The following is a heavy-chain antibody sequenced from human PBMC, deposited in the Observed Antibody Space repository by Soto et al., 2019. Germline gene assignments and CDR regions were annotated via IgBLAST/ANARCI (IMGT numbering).Heavy chain of an antibody. CDR3: AKATATGVGAFDI. D-gene: IGHD2-8*01. Sequence: GGSLRLSCAASGFICSSYDMSWVRQAPGKGLEWVSTILVDGRTFYVESVKGRFTISRDSSQNTVYLQMNSLTAGDTALYYCAKATATGVGAFDICGQGTLVTVSS. CDR2: ILVDGRT. V-gene: IGHV3-23*01. CDR1: GFICSSYD. J-gene: IGHJ3*02.